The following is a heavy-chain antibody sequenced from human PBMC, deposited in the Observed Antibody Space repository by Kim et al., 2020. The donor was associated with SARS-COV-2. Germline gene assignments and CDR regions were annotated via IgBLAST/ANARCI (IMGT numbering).Heavy chain of an antibody. Sequence: GGSLRLSCSASGFIFSTYSMNWVRQSPGEGLEWISYVSIGSTGIYYADSVRGRFTISRDDATDSLSLEMNGLTDEDTALYYCARDHHYTFDVWGPGTMVTVSS. CDR1: GFIFSTYS. D-gene: IGHD3-10*01. V-gene: IGHV3-48*02. CDR2: VSIGSTGI. CDR3: ARDHHYTFDV. J-gene: IGHJ3*01.